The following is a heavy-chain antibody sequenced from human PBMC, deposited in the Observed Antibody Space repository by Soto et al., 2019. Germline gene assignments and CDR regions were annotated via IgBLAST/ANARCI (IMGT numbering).Heavy chain of an antibody. D-gene: IGHD3-22*01. J-gene: IGHJ6*02. CDR1: GGSISSSSYY. Sequence: QLQLQESGPGLVKPSETLSLTCTVSGGSISSSSYYWGWIRQPPGKGLEWIGSIYYSGSTYYNPSLKSSVTISVDTSKNQFSLKLSSVTAADTAVYYCARRLYYDSSGFEGGGMDVWGQGTTVTVSS. CDR3: ARRLYYDSSGFEGGGMDV. V-gene: IGHV4-39*01. CDR2: IYYSGST.